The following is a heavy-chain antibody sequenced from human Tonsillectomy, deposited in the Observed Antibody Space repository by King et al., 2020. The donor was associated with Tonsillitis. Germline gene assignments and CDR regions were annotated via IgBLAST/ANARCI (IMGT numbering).Heavy chain of an antibody. D-gene: IGHD3-22*01. V-gene: IGHV3-15*01. J-gene: IGHJ4*02. Sequence: VQLVESGGGLVKPGGSLRLSCAASGFTFSNAWMSWVRQAPGKGLEWVGRIKSKTDGGTTDFAAPVKGRFTISRDDSKNTLYLQMNSLKTEDTAVYYCSTDPESSSYYAFDYWGQGSLVTVSS. CDR2: IKSKTDGGTT. CDR1: GFTFSNAW. CDR3: STDPESSSYYAFDY.